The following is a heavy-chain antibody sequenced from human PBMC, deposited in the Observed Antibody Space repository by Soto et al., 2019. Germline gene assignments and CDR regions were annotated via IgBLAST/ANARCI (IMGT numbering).Heavy chain of an antibody. V-gene: IGHV1-69*08. J-gene: IGHJ6*02. D-gene: IGHD2-2*01. Sequence: QVQLVQSGAEVKKPGSSVKVSCKASGSTFSSYTISWVRQAPGQGLEWMGRIIPILGIANYAQKFQGRVTITADKSTSTAYMELSSLRSEDTAVYYCARDGLDCSSTSCYAFYYYYGMDVWGQGTTVTVSS. CDR1: GSTFSSYT. CDR3: ARDGLDCSSTSCYAFYYYYGMDV. CDR2: IIPILGIA.